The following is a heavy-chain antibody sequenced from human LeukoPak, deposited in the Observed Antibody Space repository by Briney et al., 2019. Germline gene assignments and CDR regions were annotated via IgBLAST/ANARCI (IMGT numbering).Heavy chain of an antibody. D-gene: IGHD1/OR15-1a*01. CDR2: INSDGSST. CDR1: GFTFSTYW. CDR3: ARDPSGSSTTSFDY. V-gene: IGHV3-74*01. J-gene: IGHJ4*02. Sequence: GGSLRLSCAASGFTFSTYWMHWVRQAPGKGLVWVSRINSDGSSTSYADSVKGRFTISRDNPKNTLYLQMNTLRVEDMAVYYCARDPSGSSTTSFDYWGQGTLVTVSS.